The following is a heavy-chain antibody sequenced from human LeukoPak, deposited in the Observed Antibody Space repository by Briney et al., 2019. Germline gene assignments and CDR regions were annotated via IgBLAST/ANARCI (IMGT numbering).Heavy chain of an antibody. CDR1: GYTFTGYY. CDR2: INPNSGGT. J-gene: IGHJ4*02. V-gene: IGHV1-2*02. CDR3: AREDYGDQADLVDY. Sequence: ASVKVSCKASGYTFTGYYMHWVRQAPGQGLEWMGWINPNSGGTNYAQKFQGRVTMTRDTSISTPYMELSRLRSDDTAVYYCAREDYGDQADLVDYWGQGTLVTVSS. D-gene: IGHD4-17*01.